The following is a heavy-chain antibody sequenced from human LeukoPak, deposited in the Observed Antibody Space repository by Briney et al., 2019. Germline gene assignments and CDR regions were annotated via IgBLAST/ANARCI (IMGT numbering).Heavy chain of an antibody. J-gene: IGHJ4*02. D-gene: IGHD3-16*01. Sequence: PGGSLRLSCAASGFTFSNYWMSWVRQAPGKGLEWVANIKQDGNEKYYVDSVKGRFTISRDNAKNSLYLQMNSLRAEDTAVYFCARGAYYFDYWGQGTLVTVSS. CDR3: ARGAYYFDY. CDR2: IKQDGNEK. V-gene: IGHV3-7*01. CDR1: GFTFSNYW.